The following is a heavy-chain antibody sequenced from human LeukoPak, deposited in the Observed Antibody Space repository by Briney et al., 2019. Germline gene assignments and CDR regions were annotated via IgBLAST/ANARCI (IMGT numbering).Heavy chain of an antibody. V-gene: IGHV1-8*01. J-gene: IGHJ4*02. CDR1: EYTFTTYD. Sequence: ASVKVSCKASEYTFTTYDIHWVRQATGQGLEWMGWMNPNSGNTGYAQKFQGRATMTRNTSISTAYMELSSLGSEDTAVYYCAKLGRGATQLDYCAQGTLVTVSS. D-gene: IGHD1-26*01. CDR3: AKLGRGATQLDY. CDR2: MNPNSGNT.